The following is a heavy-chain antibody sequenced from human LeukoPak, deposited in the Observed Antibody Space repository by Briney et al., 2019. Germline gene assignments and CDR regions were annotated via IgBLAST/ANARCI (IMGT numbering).Heavy chain of an antibody. CDR3: AKVHESSSWYEELDY. Sequence: AGGSLRLSCAASGFTFSSYAMSWVRQAPGKGLEWVSAISGSGGSTYYADSVKGRFTISRDNSKSTLYLQMNSLRAEDTAVYYCAKVHESSSWYEELDYWGQGTLVTVSS. D-gene: IGHD6-13*01. CDR1: GFTFSSYA. CDR2: ISGSGGST. J-gene: IGHJ4*02. V-gene: IGHV3-23*01.